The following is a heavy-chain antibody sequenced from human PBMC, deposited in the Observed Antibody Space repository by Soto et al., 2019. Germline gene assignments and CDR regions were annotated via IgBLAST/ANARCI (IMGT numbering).Heavy chain of an antibody. CDR2: IYYSGST. D-gene: IGHD3-3*01. Sequence: SETLSLTCTVSGGSISSYYWSWIRQPPGKGLEWIGYIYYSGSTNYNPSLKSRVTISVDTSKNQFSLKLSSVTAADTAVYYCARDTRGDFWSGYPVWGQGTKVTVYS. CDR3: ARDTRGDFWSGYPV. CDR1: GGSISSYY. J-gene: IGHJ6*02. V-gene: IGHV4-59*01.